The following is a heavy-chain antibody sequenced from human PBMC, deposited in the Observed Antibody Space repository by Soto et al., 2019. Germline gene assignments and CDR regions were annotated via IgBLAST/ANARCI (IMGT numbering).Heavy chain of an antibody. CDR2: INAGNGNT. D-gene: IGHD6-6*01. V-gene: IGHV1-3*01. CDR1: GYTFTSYA. J-gene: IGHJ3*02. Sequence: ASVKVSCKASGYTFTSYAMHRVRQAPGQRLEWMGWINAGNGNTKYSQKFQGRVTITRDTSASTAYMELSSLRSEDTAVYYCARAYSSSSRDAFDIWGQGTMVTVSS. CDR3: ARAYSSSSRDAFDI.